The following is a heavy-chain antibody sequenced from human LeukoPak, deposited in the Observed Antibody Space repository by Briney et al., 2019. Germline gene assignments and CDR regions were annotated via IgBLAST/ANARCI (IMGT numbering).Heavy chain of an antibody. J-gene: IGHJ4*01. D-gene: IGHD3-10*01. Sequence: ASVKVSCKASGYAFTAHYMHWVRQAPGQGLEWMGIVNPSSGTANYAQKFQGRVTMTGDTSTSTFYMELSSLRSEDTAMYYYARGVFYYGSGNYYGLSFFDYWGHGALVTVSS. CDR2: VNPSSGTA. V-gene: IGHV1-46*01. CDR1: GYAFTAHY. CDR3: ARGVFYYGSGNYYGLSFFDY.